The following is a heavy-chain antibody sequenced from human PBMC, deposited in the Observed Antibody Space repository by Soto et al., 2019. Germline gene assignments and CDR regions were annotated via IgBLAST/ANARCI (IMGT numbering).Heavy chain of an antibody. J-gene: IGHJ4*02. Sequence: GGSLRLSCAASGFTFSSYSMNWVRQAPGKGLEWVSSISSSSSYIYYADSVKGRFTISRDNAKNLLYLQMNSLTAEDTAVYYCARDKGVTCLDDWGQGTLVTVSS. V-gene: IGHV3-21*01. CDR2: ISSSSSYI. CDR3: ARDKGVTCLDD. CDR1: GFTFSSYS. D-gene: IGHD3-16*02.